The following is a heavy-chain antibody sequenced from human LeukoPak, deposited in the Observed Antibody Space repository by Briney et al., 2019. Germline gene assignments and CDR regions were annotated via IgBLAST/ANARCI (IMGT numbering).Heavy chain of an antibody. J-gene: IGHJ4*02. V-gene: IGHV3-21*01. CDR3: ARLRSGIAATGRDY. CDR2: ISSNSNYI. CDR1: GFTFSSYS. D-gene: IGHD6-13*01. Sequence: GGSLRLSCAASGFTFSSYSMNWVRQAPGKGLEWVSSISSNSNYIYYADSVKGRFTISRDNAKNSLYLQMNSLRAEDTAVYYCARLRSGIAATGRDYWGQGTLVTVSS.